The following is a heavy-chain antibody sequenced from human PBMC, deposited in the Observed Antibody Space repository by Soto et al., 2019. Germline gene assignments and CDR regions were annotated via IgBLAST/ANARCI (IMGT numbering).Heavy chain of an antibody. Sequence: PSETLSLTCTVSGGSISSYYWSWIRQPPGKGLEWIGYFYYSGSTNYNPSLKSRVTISVDTSKNQFSLKLSSVTAADTAVYYCAREPERPYSSGYNAFDIWGQGTMVTV. V-gene: IGHV4-59*01. CDR3: AREPERPYSSGYNAFDI. CDR1: GGSISSYY. J-gene: IGHJ3*02. CDR2: FYYSGST. D-gene: IGHD6-19*01.